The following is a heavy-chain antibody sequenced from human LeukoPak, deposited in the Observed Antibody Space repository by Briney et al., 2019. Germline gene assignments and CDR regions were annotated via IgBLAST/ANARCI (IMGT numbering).Heavy chain of an antibody. CDR3: ARVITGATVYYYYRDV. V-gene: IGHV4-34*01. CDR1: GGSFSGYY. CDR2: INHSGST. D-gene: IGHD1-26*01. Sequence: SETLSLTCAVYGGSFSGYYWSWIRQPPGKGLEWIGEINHSGSTNYNPSLKSRVTISVDTSKNQFSLKLSSVTAADTAVYYCARVITGATVYYYYRDVWRKGTTVTVSS. J-gene: IGHJ6*03.